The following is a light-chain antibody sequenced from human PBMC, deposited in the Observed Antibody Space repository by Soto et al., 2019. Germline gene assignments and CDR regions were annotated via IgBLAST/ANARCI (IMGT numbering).Light chain of an antibody. CDR2: GVN. J-gene: IGLJ1*01. CDR1: SSDIGAYDY. V-gene: IGLV2-14*03. Sequence: QSVLTQPASLSGSPGQSITISCTGTSSDIGAYDYVSWYQQHPGRAPKLIIYGVNNRPSGVSNRFSASKSADTASLTISGLQAEDEANYYCCSYTTSTTYVFGTGTKVTVL. CDR3: CSYTTSTTYV.